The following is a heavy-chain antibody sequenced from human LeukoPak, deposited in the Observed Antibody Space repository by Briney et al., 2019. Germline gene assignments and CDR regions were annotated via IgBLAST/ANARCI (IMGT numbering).Heavy chain of an antibody. V-gene: IGHV1-18*01. D-gene: IGHD2-2*01. CDR3: ARDRCSGVTSCYQYFHH. CDR1: GYTFTSYG. Sequence: ASVKVSCKASGYTFTSYGISWVRQAPGQGLEWMGWISAYNGNTNYAQKLQGRVTMTTDTSTSTAYMELRSLRSDDTAVYYCARDRCSGVTSCYQYFHHWGQGTLVTVSS. J-gene: IGHJ1*01. CDR2: ISAYNGNT.